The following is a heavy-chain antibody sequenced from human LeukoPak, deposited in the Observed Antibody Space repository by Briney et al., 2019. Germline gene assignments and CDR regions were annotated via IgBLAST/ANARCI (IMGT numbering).Heavy chain of an antibody. Sequence: SETLSLTCTVSGGSISSNYWSWIRQPAGKGLEWIGRIYTSGSTNYNPSLKSRVTMSVDTSKNQFSLKLSSVTAADTAVYYCARDGLSYDSSGYYPDYFDYWGQGTLVTVSS. CDR3: ARDGLSYDSSGYYPDYFDY. CDR1: GGSISSNY. CDR2: IYTSGST. V-gene: IGHV4-4*07. D-gene: IGHD3-22*01. J-gene: IGHJ4*02.